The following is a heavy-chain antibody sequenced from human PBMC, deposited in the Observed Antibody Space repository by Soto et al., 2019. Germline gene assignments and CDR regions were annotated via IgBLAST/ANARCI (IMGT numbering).Heavy chain of an antibody. D-gene: IGHD2-8*01. CDR3: ARDLMAAGETSYYDYGMDV. V-gene: IGHV3-33*01. Sequence: QVQLVESGGGVVQPGRSLRLSCAASGFTFSSYGMHWVRQAPGKGLEWVAVIWYDGSNKYYADSVKGRFTISRDNSKNTLYLQMNSLRAEDTAVYYCARDLMAAGETSYYDYGMDVRGQVTTVTVSS. CDR2: IWYDGSNK. J-gene: IGHJ6*02. CDR1: GFTFSSYG.